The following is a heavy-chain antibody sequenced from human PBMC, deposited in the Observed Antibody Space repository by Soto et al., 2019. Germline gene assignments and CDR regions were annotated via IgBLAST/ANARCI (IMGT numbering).Heavy chain of an antibody. J-gene: IGHJ5*02. CDR1: GGSISSSSYY. CDR3: ASPKIAFYNWFDP. D-gene: IGHD3-3*02. CDR2: IYYSGST. V-gene: IGHV4-39*01. Sequence: SETLSLTXTVSGGSISSSSYYWGWIRQPPGKGLEWIGSIYYSGSTYYNPSLKSRVTISVDTSKNQFSLKLSSVTAADTAVYYCASPKIAFYNWFDPWGQGTLVTVPQ.